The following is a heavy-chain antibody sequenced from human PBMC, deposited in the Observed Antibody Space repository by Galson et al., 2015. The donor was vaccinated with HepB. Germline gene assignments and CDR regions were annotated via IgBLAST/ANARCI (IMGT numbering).Heavy chain of an antibody. CDR3: ATWRWSMIDPNWFDP. D-gene: IGHD2-8*02. CDR2: ISRTGSNI. Sequence: SLRLSCAASGFTFSDYYMSWIRQAPGKGLEWVSYISRTGSNISYADSVKGRFSIPRDNAKNSLYLQMNSLRAEDTAIYYCATWRWSMIDPNWFDPWGQGILVTVSS. J-gene: IGHJ5*02. CDR1: GFTFSDYY. V-gene: IGHV3-11*01.